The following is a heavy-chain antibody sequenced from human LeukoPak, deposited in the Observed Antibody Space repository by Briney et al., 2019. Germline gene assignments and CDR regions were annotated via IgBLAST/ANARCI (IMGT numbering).Heavy chain of an antibody. Sequence: SVKVSCKASGGTFSSYAISWVRQAPGQGLEGMGRIIPILGIANYAQKFQGRVTITADKSTSTAYMELSSLRSEDTAVYYCARRVYCSSTSCYSFYYYGMDVWGQGTTVTVSS. CDR3: ARRVYCSSTSCYSFYYYGMDV. D-gene: IGHD2-2*02. CDR2: IIPILGIA. V-gene: IGHV1-69*04. J-gene: IGHJ6*02. CDR1: GGTFSSYA.